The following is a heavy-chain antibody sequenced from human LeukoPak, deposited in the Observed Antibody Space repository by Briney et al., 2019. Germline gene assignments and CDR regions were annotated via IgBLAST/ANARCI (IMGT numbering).Heavy chain of an antibody. CDR1: GSSISSYY. V-gene: IGHV4-59*01. CDR3: ARDWGPYSGLGMDV. D-gene: IGHD6-13*01. Sequence: SETVSLTCTVSGSSISSYYWSWIRQPPGKGLEWMGYIYYNGYTNYNPSLKNLVAISIDTSKNQFSLKLSSVTAADTAVYYCARDWGPYSGLGMDVWGQGTTVTVSS. J-gene: IGHJ6*02. CDR2: IYYNGYT.